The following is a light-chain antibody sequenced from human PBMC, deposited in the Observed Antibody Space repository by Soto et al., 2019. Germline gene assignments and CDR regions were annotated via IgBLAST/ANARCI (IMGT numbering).Light chain of an antibody. CDR1: EGIRND. J-gene: IGKJ1*01. Sequence: DVQMTQSPSSLSASVGDRVTITYRASEGIRNDLGRYQQKPAKAPKLLIYAPSSLQSGVPSTFSGSGSGTEFTLTTSCLQPEDFATYYCLQYNSYPQTFGQGTKVEIK. CDR2: APS. CDR3: LQYNSYPQT. V-gene: IGKV1-17*01.